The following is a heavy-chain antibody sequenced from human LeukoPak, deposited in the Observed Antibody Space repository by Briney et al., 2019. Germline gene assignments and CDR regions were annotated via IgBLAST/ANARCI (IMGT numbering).Heavy chain of an antibody. V-gene: IGHV4-4*02. Sequence: SETLSLTCAVSGGSITSANWWSWVRQSPGKGLEWIGEIYHTGNTNYNPSLNSRVSISLDTSKNQFSLKLSSVTAADTAVYYCARASWVGATDFDYWGQGTLVTVSS. CDR3: ARASWVGATDFDY. D-gene: IGHD1-26*01. CDR2: IYHTGNT. CDR1: GGSITSANW. J-gene: IGHJ4*02.